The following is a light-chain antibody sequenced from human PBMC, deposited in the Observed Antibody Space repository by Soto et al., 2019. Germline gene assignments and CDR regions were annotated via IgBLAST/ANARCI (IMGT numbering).Light chain of an antibody. Sequence: IVMTQSPATLSVSPGERATLSCRASQSVGRSLAWYQQKPGQAPRLLIYGTSARATGIPATFSGSGSGTEFTLTISSLQSEDFAVYYCQQYNNWPPRTFGQGTKVEIK. CDR3: QQYNNWPPRT. V-gene: IGKV3-15*01. CDR1: QSVGRS. CDR2: GTS. J-gene: IGKJ1*01.